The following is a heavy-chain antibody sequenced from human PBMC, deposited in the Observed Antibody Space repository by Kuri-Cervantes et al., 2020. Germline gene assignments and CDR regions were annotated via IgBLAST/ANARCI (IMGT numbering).Heavy chain of an antibody. Sequence: ESLKISCTASGFTFGDYAMSWFRQAPGKGLEWIGNIHHRGNINYNPSLKSRVTISVDKSKNQFSLKLSSVTAADTAVFYCARKGGQVLGRIVATTHYYYYYYMDVWGKGTTVTVSS. CDR1: GFTFGDYA. CDR3: ARKGGQVLGRIVATTHYYYYYYMDV. V-gene: IGHV4-34*01. D-gene: IGHD5-12*01. J-gene: IGHJ6*03. CDR2: IHHRGNI.